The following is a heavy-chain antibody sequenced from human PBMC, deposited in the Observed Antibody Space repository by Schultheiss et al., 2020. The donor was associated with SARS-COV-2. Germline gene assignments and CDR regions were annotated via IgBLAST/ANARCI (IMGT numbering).Heavy chain of an antibody. CDR1: GFTFSTYS. Sequence: GGSLRLSCAASGFTFSTYSMNWVRQAPGKGLEWVSSISSSSSYIYYADSVKGRFTISRDNAKNSLYLQMNSLRAEDTAVYYCAREKAPLDIQFLGRSHYYGMDVWGQGTTVTVSS. V-gene: IGHV3-21*01. J-gene: IGHJ6*02. D-gene: IGHD3-3*01. CDR2: ISSSSSYI. CDR3: AREKAPLDIQFLGRSHYYGMDV.